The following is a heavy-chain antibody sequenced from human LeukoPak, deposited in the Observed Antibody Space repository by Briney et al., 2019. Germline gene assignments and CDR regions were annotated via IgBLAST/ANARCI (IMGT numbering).Heavy chain of an antibody. CDR2: INPNSGGT. D-gene: IGHD2-15*01. CDR3: ARGPFPRVVAATPLNWFDP. J-gene: IGHJ5*02. CDR1: GYTFTSYG. Sequence: ASVTVSCKASGYTFTSYGISWVRQAPGQGLEWMGRINPNSGGTNYAQKFQGRVTMTRDTSISTAYMELSRLRSDDTAVYYCARGPFPRVVAATPLNWFDPWGQGTLVTVSS. V-gene: IGHV1-2*06.